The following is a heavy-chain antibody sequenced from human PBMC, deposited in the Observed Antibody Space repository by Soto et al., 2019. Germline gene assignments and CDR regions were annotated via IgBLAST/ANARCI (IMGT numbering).Heavy chain of an antibody. V-gene: IGHV4-34*01. CDR1: GGSFSGYY. Sequence: QVQLQQWGAGLLKPSETLSLTCAVYGGSFSGYYWSWIRQPPGKGLEWIGEINHSGSTNYNPSLKSRVTVSVDTSKNQFSLKLSSVTAAVTAVYYCARGGTYRPLGYWGQGTLVTVSS. CDR3: ARGGTYRPLGY. J-gene: IGHJ4*02. D-gene: IGHD3-16*02. CDR2: INHSGST.